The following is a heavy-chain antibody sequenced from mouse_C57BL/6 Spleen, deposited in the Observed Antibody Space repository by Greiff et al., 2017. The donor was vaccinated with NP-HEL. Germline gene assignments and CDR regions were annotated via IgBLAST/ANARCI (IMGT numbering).Heavy chain of an antibody. J-gene: IGHJ2*01. CDR3: ARTGDWDDFDY. Sequence: QVHVKQSGAELVRPGASVKLSCKASGYTFTDYYINWVKQRPGQGLEWIARIYPGSGNTYYNEKFKGKATLTAEKSSSTAYMQLSSLTSEDSAVYFCARTGDWDDFDYWGQGTTLTVSS. CDR2: IYPGSGNT. D-gene: IGHD4-1*01. V-gene: IGHV1-76*01. CDR1: GYTFTDYY.